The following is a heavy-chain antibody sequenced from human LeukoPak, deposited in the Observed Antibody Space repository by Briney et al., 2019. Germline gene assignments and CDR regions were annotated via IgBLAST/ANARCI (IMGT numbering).Heavy chain of an antibody. D-gene: IGHD6-19*01. CDR1: GASIGLYY. J-gene: IGHJ6*02. Sequence: SETLSLTCTVSGASIGLYYWSWIRQPAGKGLECIGRIYTSGTSNYSPSLKSRVTMSLDLSKNQLSLKLNSVTAADTAVYYCARDRAVPHYYYGMDVWGQGTTVTVSS. V-gene: IGHV4-4*07. CDR3: ARDRAVPHYYYGMDV. CDR2: IYTSGTS.